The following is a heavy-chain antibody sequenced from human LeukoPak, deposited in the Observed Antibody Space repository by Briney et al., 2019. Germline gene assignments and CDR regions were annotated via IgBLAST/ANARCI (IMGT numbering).Heavy chain of an antibody. J-gene: IGHJ5*02. CDR1: GFTFSHTW. V-gene: IGHV3-7*01. CDR3: ARSRWPEDL. D-gene: IGHD4-23*01. Sequence: GGSLRLSCAASGFTFSHTWISWVRQAPGKGLEWVANINRDGTETYYVGSVKGRFTISIDNAKNSVYLQMNSLRTEDTAIYYCARSRWPEDLWGRGTLVTVSS. CDR2: INRDGTET.